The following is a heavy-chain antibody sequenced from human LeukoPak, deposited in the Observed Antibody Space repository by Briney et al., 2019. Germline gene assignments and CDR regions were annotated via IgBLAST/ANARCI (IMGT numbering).Heavy chain of an antibody. CDR1: GGSISSYY. D-gene: IGHD1-26*01. J-gene: IGHJ4*02. CDR2: IYNSGST. V-gene: IGHV4-59*08. Sequence: SETLSLTCTVSGGSISSYYWSWIRQPPGKGLEWIGYIYNSGSTNYNLSLKSRVTMTVDTSKNQFSLKLSSVTAADTAVYYCARFSGSYYLYYFDYWGQGTLVTVSS. CDR3: ARFSGSYYLYYFDY.